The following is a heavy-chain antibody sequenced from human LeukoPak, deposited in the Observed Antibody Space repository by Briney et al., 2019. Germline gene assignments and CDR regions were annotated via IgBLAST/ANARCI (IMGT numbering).Heavy chain of an antibody. Sequence: QPGGSLRLSCAASGLTFSRSWMHWVRQAPGKGLVWVSRTNDDGSSTNYADSEKGRFTISRDNAKNTLYLQMNSLRAEDTAVYYCARALGSSSDYWGQGTLVTVSS. CDR3: ARALGSSSDY. V-gene: IGHV3-74*01. D-gene: IGHD1-26*01. J-gene: IGHJ4*02. CDR2: TNDDGSST. CDR1: GLTFSRSW.